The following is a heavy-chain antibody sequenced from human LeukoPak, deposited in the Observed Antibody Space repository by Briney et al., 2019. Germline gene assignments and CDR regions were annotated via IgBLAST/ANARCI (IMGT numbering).Heavy chain of an antibody. D-gene: IGHD5-12*01. Sequence: ASVKVSCKASGYTFTTYAMNWVRQAPGQGLEWMGWISPYNRNTDYAQKLQGRVTMTTDTSTSTAYMDLRSLRSDDTAVYYCARAVMGREIYDYWGQGTLVSVSS. V-gene: IGHV1-18*01. J-gene: IGHJ4*02. CDR2: ISPYNRNT. CDR3: ARAVMGREIYDY. CDR1: GYTFTTYA.